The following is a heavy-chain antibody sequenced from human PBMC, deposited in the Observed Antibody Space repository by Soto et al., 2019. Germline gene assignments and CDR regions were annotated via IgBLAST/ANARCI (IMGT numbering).Heavy chain of an antibody. Sequence: AASVKVSCKASGYTFTSYDINWVRQATGQGLEWMGWMNPNSGNTAYAQKFQGRVTMTRNTSISTAYMELSSLRSEDTAVYYCAREREGSGFDPWGQATLVTVSS. CDR1: GYTFTSYD. J-gene: IGHJ5*02. V-gene: IGHV1-8*01. D-gene: IGHD1-26*01. CDR2: MNPNSGNT. CDR3: AREREGSGFDP.